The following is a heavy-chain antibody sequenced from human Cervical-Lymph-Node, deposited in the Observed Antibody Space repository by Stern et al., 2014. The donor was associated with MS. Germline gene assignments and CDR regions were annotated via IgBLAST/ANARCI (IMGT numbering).Heavy chain of an antibody. J-gene: IGHJ3*02. V-gene: IGHV3-30*01. CDR1: GFIFSNYA. CDR3: ASQI. Sequence: MQLVESGGGVVQPGRSLRLSCAASGFIFSNYAMHWVRQPPGEGLEWVAVVSSDGANTYFADSVKGRFTISRDNSKNTLYLQMNSLKIEDTAIYYWASQIWGQGTMVTVSS. CDR2: VSSDGANT.